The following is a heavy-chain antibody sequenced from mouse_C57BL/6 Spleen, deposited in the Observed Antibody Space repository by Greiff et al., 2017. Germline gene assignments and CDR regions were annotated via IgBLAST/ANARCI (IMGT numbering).Heavy chain of an antibody. D-gene: IGHD1-1*01. CDR1: GFTFSDYG. CDR2: ISSGSSTI. J-gene: IGHJ4*01. Sequence: EVKLMESGGGLVKPGGSLKLSCAASGFTFSDYGMHWVRQAPEKGLEWVAYISSGSSTIYYAATVKGRFTISRDNATNTLFLQMTSLRSEDTAMYYCARGLLRSHYYAMDYWGQGTSVTVSS. V-gene: IGHV5-17*01. CDR3: ARGLLRSHYYAMDY.